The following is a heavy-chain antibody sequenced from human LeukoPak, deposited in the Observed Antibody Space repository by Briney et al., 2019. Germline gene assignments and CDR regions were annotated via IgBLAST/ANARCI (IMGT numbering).Heavy chain of an antibody. Sequence: GGSLRLSCAASGFTFSSYWMHWVRQAPGKGLVWVSRINSDGSSTSYADSVKGRFTISRDNDKNTLYLQMNSLRAEDTAVYYCARENSGSYEEAFDIWGQGTMVTVSS. J-gene: IGHJ3*02. CDR2: INSDGSST. CDR3: ARENSGSYEEAFDI. CDR1: GFTFSSYW. V-gene: IGHV3-74*01. D-gene: IGHD1-26*01.